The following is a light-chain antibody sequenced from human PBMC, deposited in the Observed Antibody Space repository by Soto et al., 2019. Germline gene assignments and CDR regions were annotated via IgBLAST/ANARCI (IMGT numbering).Light chain of an antibody. J-gene: IGKJ1*01. CDR2: GAS. Sequence: EIVMTQSPATLSVSPGERATLSCRASQSVSSNLAWYQQKPGQAPRLLIYGASTRATGIPARFSGSGSGTEFPLTISSLHSEDFAVYYCQQYNNWPPWTFCQGTKVEIK. CDR3: QQYNNWPPWT. CDR1: QSVSSN. V-gene: IGKV3-15*01.